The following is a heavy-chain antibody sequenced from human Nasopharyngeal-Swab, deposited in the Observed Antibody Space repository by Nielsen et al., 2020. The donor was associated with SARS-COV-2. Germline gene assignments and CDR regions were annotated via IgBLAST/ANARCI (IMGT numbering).Heavy chain of an antibody. Sequence: GESLKISCAASGFTFSSYSMNWVRQAPGKGLEWVSSISSSSYIYYADSVKGRFTISRDNAKNSLYLQMNSLRDEDTAVYYCARDPWAGDYVRRGGMDVWGQGTTVTVSS. J-gene: IGHJ6*02. CDR2: ISSSSYI. V-gene: IGHV3-21*01. D-gene: IGHD4-17*01. CDR1: GFTFSSYS. CDR3: ARDPWAGDYVRRGGMDV.